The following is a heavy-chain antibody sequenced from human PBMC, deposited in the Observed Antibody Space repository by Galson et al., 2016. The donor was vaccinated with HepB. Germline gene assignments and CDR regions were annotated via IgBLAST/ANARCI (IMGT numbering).Heavy chain of an antibody. J-gene: IGHJ6*02. CDR3: ARNNRYYEGALDV. D-gene: IGHD3-3*01. Sequence: SETLSLTCSVSGGSFSSYSWTWIRQPPGKGLEWIGEIYHSGSTHYNPSLKSRVTISVDTSKNQLSLKLNSVTATDTAVYFCARNNRYYEGALDVWGQGTTVTVS. CDR2: IYHSGST. V-gene: IGHV4-34*01. CDR1: GGSFSSYS.